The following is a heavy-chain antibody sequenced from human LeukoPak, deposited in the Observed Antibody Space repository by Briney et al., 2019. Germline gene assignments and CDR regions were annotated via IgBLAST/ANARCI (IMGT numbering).Heavy chain of an antibody. J-gene: IGHJ6*03. CDR2: IKQDGSEK. CDR3: AREHRGSGYSFQLYYYYYMDV. Sequence: GGSLRLSCAASGFTFSSYWMSWVRQAPGKGLEWVANIKQDGSEKYYVDSVKGRFTISRDNAKNSLYLQMNSLRAEDTAVYYCAREHRGSGYSFQLYYYYYMDVWGKGTTVTVSS. V-gene: IGHV3-7*01. D-gene: IGHD3-22*01. CDR1: GFTFSSYW.